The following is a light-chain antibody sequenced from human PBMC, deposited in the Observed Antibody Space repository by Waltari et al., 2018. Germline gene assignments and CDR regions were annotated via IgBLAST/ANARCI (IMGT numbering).Light chain of an antibody. CDR2: DDS. V-gene: IGLV3-21*02. CDR1: NIGRKT. CDR3: QVWDSSSDHLYV. Sequence: SYVLTQPPSVSVAPGQTARITCGGDNIGRKTVHWYQQKPGQAPVLVVYDDSDRPSGIPERFSGSNSGITATLTIIRVEAGDEADYHCQVWDSSSDHLYVFGTGTKVTVL. J-gene: IGLJ1*01.